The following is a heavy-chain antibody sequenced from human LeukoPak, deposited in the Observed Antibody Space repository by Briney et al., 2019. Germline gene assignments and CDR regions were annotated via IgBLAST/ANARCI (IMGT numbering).Heavy chain of an antibody. V-gene: IGHV3-23*01. CDR3: AKAKSGWHLFDY. CDR2: ISGSGGIT. D-gene: IGHD6-19*01. Sequence: GGSLRLSCAASGFTFSSYAMSWVRQAPGKGLEWVSAISGSGGITNTADSVKGRSTTSRDNSKNTLHLQMNSLRAEDTAVYYCAKAKSGWHLFDYWGQGTLVTVSS. J-gene: IGHJ4*02. CDR1: GFTFSSYA.